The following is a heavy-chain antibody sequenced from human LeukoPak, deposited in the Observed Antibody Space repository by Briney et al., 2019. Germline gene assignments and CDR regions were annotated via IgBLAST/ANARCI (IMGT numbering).Heavy chain of an antibody. J-gene: IGHJ4*02. CDR1: GFTFSSYW. CDR2: IKQDGSEM. D-gene: IGHD3-10*01. V-gene: IGHV3-7*03. CDR3: ASGGALWFGESRFDN. Sequence: PGGSLRLSCAASGFTFSSYWMTWVRQSPGKGLEWVANIKQDGSEMHYVDFVKGRFTISRDNAKNSLFLQMNRLRAEDTAVYYCASGGALWFGESRFDNWGQGTLVTVSS.